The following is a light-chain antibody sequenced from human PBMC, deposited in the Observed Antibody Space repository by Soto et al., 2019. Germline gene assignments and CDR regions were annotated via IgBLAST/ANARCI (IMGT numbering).Light chain of an antibody. CDR2: GNS. J-gene: IGLJ1*01. V-gene: IGLV1-40*01. CDR1: SSNIGAGYD. CDR3: QSYDSSLSGYV. Sequence: QTVVTQPPSVSGAPGQRVTISCTGSSSNIGAGYDVHWSQQLPGTAPKLLIYGNSNRPSGVPDRFSGSKSGTSASLAITGLQAEDEADYYFQSYDSSLSGYVFGTGTKLTVL.